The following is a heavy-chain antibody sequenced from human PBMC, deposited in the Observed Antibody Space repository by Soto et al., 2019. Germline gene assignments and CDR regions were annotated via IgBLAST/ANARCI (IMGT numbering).Heavy chain of an antibody. CDR2: ISFDGTNK. D-gene: IGHD2-2*01. CDR1: GFPLNSPG. Sequence: GGSPRTSFAAPGFPLNSPGLPWGRPAPRKGLEWVAVISFDGTNKYYSDSVKGRFTISRDNSKNTLYLQMNSLRDEDTVVYYCVSRVPNGTYGAPYFQHWGQGTLVTVSS. J-gene: IGHJ1*01. V-gene: IGHV3-30*03. CDR3: VSRVPNGTYGAPYFQH.